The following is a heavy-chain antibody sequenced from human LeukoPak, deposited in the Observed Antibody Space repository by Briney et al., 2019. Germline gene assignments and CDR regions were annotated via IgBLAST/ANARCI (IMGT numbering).Heavy chain of an antibody. Sequence: GGSLRLSXAASGFTYRNTALTWVRQAPGRGLEWVSTVTGRDDETYYADSVKGRFNISRDYSKSTLLLQMNSLRVEDTAIYLCAKGPRLHSGYHPDYWGQGTLVTVSS. J-gene: IGHJ4*02. CDR2: VTGRDDET. CDR1: GFTYRNTA. V-gene: IGHV3-23*01. CDR3: AKGPRLHSGYHPDY. D-gene: IGHD3-22*01.